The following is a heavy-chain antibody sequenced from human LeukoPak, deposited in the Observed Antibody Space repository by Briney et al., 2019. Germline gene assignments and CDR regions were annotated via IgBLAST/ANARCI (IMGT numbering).Heavy chain of an antibody. D-gene: IGHD5-24*01. CDR2: INHSGST. J-gene: IGHJ3*02. Sequence: SETLSLTCAVYGGSFSGYYWSWIRQPPGKGLEWIGEINHSGSTYYNPSLKSRVTISVDTSKNQFSLKLSSVTAADTAVYYCARDRDGYNRDAFDIWGQGTMVTVSS. V-gene: IGHV4-34*01. CDR1: GGSFSGYY. CDR3: ARDRDGYNRDAFDI.